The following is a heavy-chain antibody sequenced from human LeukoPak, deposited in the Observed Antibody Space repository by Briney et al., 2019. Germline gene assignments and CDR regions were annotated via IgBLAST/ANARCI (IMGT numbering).Heavy chain of an antibody. V-gene: IGHV3-48*03. CDR1: GFIFSTYE. D-gene: IGHD6-6*01. Sequence: QPGGSLRLSCAVSGFIFSTYEMNWVRQAPGKGLEWVSYISSSGTTMYYADSVKGRFTISRDNAKNSLYLQMDSLRAEDTAVYYCARVGGSSSDWGQGTLVTVSS. CDR2: ISSSGTTM. CDR3: ARVGGSSSD. J-gene: IGHJ4*02.